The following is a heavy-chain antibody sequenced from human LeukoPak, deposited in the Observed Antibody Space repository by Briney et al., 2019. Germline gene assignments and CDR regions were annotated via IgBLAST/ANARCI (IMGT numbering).Heavy chain of an antibody. CDR2: ISAYNGKT. CDR1: GYTFTSYG. CDR3: ARGNYYDSSGPLDY. V-gene: IGHV1-18*01. D-gene: IGHD3-22*01. Sequence: AAVKVSCKASGYTFTSYGMSWVRQAPGQGLEGIGGISAYNGKTNYAQKLQGRVTMTTDTSTSTAYMELRSLRSDDTAVYYCARGNYYDSSGPLDYWGQGTLVTVSS. J-gene: IGHJ4*02.